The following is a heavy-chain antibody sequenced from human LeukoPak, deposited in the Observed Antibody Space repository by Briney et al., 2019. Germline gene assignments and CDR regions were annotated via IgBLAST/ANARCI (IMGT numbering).Heavy chain of an antibody. CDR2: ISAYNGNT. CDR3: ARDGYSSSSHFGSLRPVWDY. J-gene: IGHJ4*02. D-gene: IGHD6-6*01. CDR1: GYTFTSYG. Sequence: GASVKVSCKASGYTFTSYGISWVRQAPGQGLEWMGWISAYNGNTNYAQKLQGRVTMTTDTSTSTAYMELRSLRSDDTAVYYCARDGYSSSSHFGSLRPVWDYWGQGTLVTVSS. V-gene: IGHV1-18*01.